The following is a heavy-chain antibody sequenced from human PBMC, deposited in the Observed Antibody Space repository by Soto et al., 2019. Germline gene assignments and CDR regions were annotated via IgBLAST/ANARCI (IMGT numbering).Heavy chain of an antibody. V-gene: IGHV1-8*01. CDR1: GYTFTSYD. D-gene: IGHD4-17*01. CDR3: ASSRRRYGDYVAYYYGMDD. CDR2: MNPDSGNT. Sequence: ASVKVSCKASGYTFTSYDINWVRQATGQGPEWMGWMNPDSGNTGYVQKFQGRVTMTRNTAISRAYMELSSLRSEDTAVYYCASSRRRYGDYVAYYYGMDDWGQGTTVTV. J-gene: IGHJ6*02.